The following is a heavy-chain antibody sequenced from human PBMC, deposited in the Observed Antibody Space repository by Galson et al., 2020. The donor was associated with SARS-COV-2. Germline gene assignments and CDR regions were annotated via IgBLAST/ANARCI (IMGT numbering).Heavy chain of an antibody. CDR2: LKQDGSEK. J-gene: IGHJ4*02. CDR3: ASPSSSGWVKFDY. CDR1: GFTFSRYW. V-gene: IGHV3-7*01. Sequence: GGSLRLTCAAFGFTFSRYWMSWVRQAPGKGLEWVATLKQDGSEKYYVDSVKGRFTISRDNAKNSQYLQMNSLRAEDTAGYYCASPSSSGWVKFDYWGQGTLVTV. D-gene: IGHD6-19*01.